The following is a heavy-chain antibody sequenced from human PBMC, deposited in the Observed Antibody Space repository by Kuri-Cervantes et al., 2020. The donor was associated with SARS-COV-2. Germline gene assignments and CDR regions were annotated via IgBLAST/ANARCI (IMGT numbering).Heavy chain of an antibody. Sequence: ASVKVSCKASGYTFTGYYMHWVRQAPGQGLEWMGWISPNSGGTNYAQKFQGRVTMTRDTSISTAYMELSRLRSDDTAVYYCAREGQWLAEFDYWGQGTLVTVSS. D-gene: IGHD6-19*01. CDR2: ISPNSGGT. CDR3: AREGQWLAEFDY. CDR1: GYTFTGYY. V-gene: IGHV1-2*02. J-gene: IGHJ4*02.